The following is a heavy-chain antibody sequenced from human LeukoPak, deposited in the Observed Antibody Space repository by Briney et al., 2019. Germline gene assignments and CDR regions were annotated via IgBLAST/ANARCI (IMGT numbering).Heavy chain of an antibody. Sequence: GASVKVSCKASGYTFTGYSMQWVRQAPGQGLEWMGWINPNSGGTNYAQKFQDRVTMTRDTSISTAYMELSRLRSDDTAVYYCARESYYRDAFDIWGQGTMVTVSS. CDR2: INPNSGGT. V-gene: IGHV1-2*02. J-gene: IGHJ3*02. CDR3: ARESYYRDAFDI. CDR1: GYTFTGYS. D-gene: IGHD2-21*01.